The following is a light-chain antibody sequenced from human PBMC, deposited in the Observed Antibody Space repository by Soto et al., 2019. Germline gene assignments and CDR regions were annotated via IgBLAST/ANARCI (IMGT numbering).Light chain of an antibody. CDR3: QQEGSLVFT. V-gene: IGKV3-20*01. J-gene: IGKJ3*01. CDR2: GAS. CDR1: QSVANNY. Sequence: EIVLTQSPGTLSLSPGDRATLSCRASQSVANNYLAWYQQKSGQAPRLLIYGASIRAAGIPDRFSGSGSGTDFTLNISRLEPEDFAVYSCQQEGSLVFTFGPGTKVDIK.